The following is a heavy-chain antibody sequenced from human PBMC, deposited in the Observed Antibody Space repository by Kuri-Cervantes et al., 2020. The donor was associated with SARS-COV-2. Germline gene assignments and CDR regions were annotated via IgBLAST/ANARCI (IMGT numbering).Heavy chain of an antibody. CDR1: GYTFTSYG. Sequence: ASVKVSCKASGYTFTSYGISWVRQAPGQGLEWMGWISAYNGNTNYAQKLQGRVTMTTDTSTSTAYMELSSLRSEDTAVYYCATDLRHCDFWSGYYPLGYFQHWGQGTLVTVSS. D-gene: IGHD3-3*01. CDR2: ISAYNGNT. J-gene: IGHJ1*01. V-gene: IGHV1-18*01. CDR3: ATDLRHCDFWSGYYPLGYFQH.